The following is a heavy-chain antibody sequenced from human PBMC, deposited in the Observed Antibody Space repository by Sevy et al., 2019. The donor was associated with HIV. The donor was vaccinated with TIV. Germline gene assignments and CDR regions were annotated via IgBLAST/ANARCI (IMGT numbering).Heavy chain of an antibody. Sequence: GGSLRLSCAASGFTFSSYAMHWVRQAPGKGLEWVAVISYDGSNKYYAASVKGRFTISRDNSKNTLYLQMNSLRAEDTAVYYCAREGDIEEDVSAFDIWGQGTMVTVSS. D-gene: IGHD2-15*01. CDR2: ISYDGSNK. V-gene: IGHV3-30-3*01. CDR1: GFTFSSYA. J-gene: IGHJ3*02. CDR3: AREGDIEEDVSAFDI.